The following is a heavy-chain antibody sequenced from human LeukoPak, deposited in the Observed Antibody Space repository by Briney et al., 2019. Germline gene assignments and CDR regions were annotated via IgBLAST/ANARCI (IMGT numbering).Heavy chain of an antibody. V-gene: IGHV1-69*13. J-gene: IGHJ4*02. Sequence: SVKVSCKASGGTFRSYAISWVRQAPGQGLEWMGGIIPIFGTANYAQKFQGRVTITADESTSTAYMELSSLRSEDTAVYYCARSRSTPGYFDYWGRGTLVTVSS. CDR1: GGTFRSYA. CDR2: IIPIFGTA. D-gene: IGHD5/OR15-5a*01. CDR3: ARSRSTPGYFDY.